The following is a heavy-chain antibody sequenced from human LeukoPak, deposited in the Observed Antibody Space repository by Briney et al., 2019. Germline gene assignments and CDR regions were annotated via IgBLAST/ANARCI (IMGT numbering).Heavy chain of an antibody. CDR1: GFTFNNYA. Sequence: GGSLRLSCSASGFTFNNYAMHWVRQAPGKGLEYVSVISSNGGSTYYADSVKGRFTISRDKSKNTLYLQMSSLRAEDTAVYYCVKGTVGGRGDAFDIWGQGTMVTVSS. CDR3: VKGTVGGRGDAFDI. D-gene: IGHD1-26*01. J-gene: IGHJ3*02. V-gene: IGHV3-64D*06. CDR2: ISSNGGST.